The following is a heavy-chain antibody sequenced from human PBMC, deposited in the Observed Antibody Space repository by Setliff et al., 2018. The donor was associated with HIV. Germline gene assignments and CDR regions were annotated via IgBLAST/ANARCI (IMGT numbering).Heavy chain of an antibody. J-gene: IGHJ3*02. V-gene: IGHV1-69*13. Sequence: SVKVSCKTSRGTFSSFALSWVRQAPGQGLEWMGGIIPTFGTSNYAQKFQGRVTITADESMTTAYMELSGLKYQDTAVYYCARASRGGFQYGPTGHAFDIWGQGTMVTVSS. D-gene: IGHD3-16*01. CDR2: IIPTFGTS. CDR1: RGTFSSFA. CDR3: ARASRGGFQYGPTGHAFDI.